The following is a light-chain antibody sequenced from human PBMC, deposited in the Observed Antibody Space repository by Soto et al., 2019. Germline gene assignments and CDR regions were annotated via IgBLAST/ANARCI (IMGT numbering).Light chain of an antibody. J-gene: IGLJ2*01. CDR1: SSDVGGYSY. V-gene: IGLV2-14*03. Sequence: QSALTQPASVSGSPGQSITISCIGTSSDVGGYSYVSWYQQHPGKAPKLIIYDVSNRPSGVSNRFSGSKSGNTASLTISGLQAEDEAGYYCSSYTSSSSLVFGGGTKLTVL. CDR3: SSYTSSSSLV. CDR2: DVS.